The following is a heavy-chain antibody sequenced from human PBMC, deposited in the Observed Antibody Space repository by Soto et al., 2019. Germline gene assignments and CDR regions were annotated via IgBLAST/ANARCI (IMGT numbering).Heavy chain of an antibody. CDR3: ARDSSDYDFWSSYHTVYDY. J-gene: IGHJ4*02. Sequence: GGSHRVCCCAAGCPFGDYDVSWIHQAPGKGLGSLSNISSTGSTIYYADSVQGRLTISRDNANNSLYLQMNSLRAEDTAVYYCARDSSDYDFWSSYHTVYDYWGQGTLVTVSS. CDR1: GCPFGDYD. CDR2: ISSTGSTI. V-gene: IGHV3-11*01. D-gene: IGHD3-3*01.